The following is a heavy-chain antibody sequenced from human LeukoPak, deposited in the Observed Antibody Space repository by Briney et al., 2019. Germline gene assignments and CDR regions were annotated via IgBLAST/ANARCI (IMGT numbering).Heavy chain of an antibody. V-gene: IGHV3-23*01. D-gene: IGHD3-22*01. CDR3: AKTNGYYSD. CDR2: ISGSGGTT. CDR1: GFTFSSDG. J-gene: IGHJ4*02. Sequence: PGGSLRLSCAASGFTFSSDGMNWVRQAPGKGLEWVSGISGSGGTTYYADSVKGRFTISRDNSKNSLSLQVSSLRAEDTAVYYCAKTNGYYSDWGQGTLVTVSS.